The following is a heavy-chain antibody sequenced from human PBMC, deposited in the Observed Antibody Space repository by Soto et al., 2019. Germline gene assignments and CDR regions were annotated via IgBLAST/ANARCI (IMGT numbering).Heavy chain of an antibody. CDR3: ARMVSGYYYDSSGYYRYWYFDL. CDR2: IFSDDEK. J-gene: IGHJ2*01. Sequence: QVTLKESGPVLVKPTETLTLTCTVSGFSLSNARMAVSWIRQPPGKALEWLAHIFSDDEKSYSTSLKSRLTNTKDTSKSQVVLTMTNMDPVDTATYYCARMVSGYYYDSSGYYRYWYFDLWGRGTLVTVSS. CDR1: GFSLSNARMA. V-gene: IGHV2-26*01. D-gene: IGHD3-22*01.